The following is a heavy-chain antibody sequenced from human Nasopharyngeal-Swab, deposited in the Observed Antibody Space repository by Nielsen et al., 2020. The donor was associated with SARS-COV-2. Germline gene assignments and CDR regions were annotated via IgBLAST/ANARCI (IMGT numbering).Heavy chain of an antibody. Sequence: WIRQPPGKGLEWVAFIRYDGSNKYYADSVKGRFTISRDNSKNTLYLQMNSLRAEDTAVYYCAKEGDIVVVPAATKNRRGRREQNFDSWGQGTLVTVSS. CDR2: IRYDGSNK. V-gene: IGHV3-30*02. CDR3: AKEGDIVVVPAATKNRRGRREQNFDS. J-gene: IGHJ4*02. D-gene: IGHD2-2*01.